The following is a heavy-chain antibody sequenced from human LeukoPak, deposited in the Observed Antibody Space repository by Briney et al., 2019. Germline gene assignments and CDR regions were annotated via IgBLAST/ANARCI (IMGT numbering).Heavy chain of an antibody. CDR2: ISAYNGNT. D-gene: IGHD6-13*01. V-gene: IGHV1-18*01. J-gene: IGHJ1*01. CDR3: ARGESSWPGSSFQH. Sequence: AASVKVSCKASGGTFSSYAISWVRQAPGQGLEWMGWISAYNGNTNYAQKLQGRVTMTTDTSTSTAYMELRSLRSDDTAVYYCARGESSWPGSSFQHWGQGTLVTVSS. CDR1: GGTFSSYA.